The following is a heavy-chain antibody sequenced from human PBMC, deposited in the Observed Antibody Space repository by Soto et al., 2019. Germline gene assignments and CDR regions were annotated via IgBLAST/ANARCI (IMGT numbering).Heavy chain of an antibody. Sequence: QLVESGGGLTQAGGSLRLSCVGSGFFFHNYDMHWVRQVRGNGLEWVSGIGAADDPYYSVSVKGRFIVSRDNAQKSLYLQMKNLRAADTAVFFCAGAYTGQLPRRGDYYYALDVWGRGTTVTVSS. V-gene: IGHV3-13*05. CDR2: IGAADDP. CDR1: GFFFHNYD. CDR3: AGAYTGQLPRRGDYYYALDV. J-gene: IGHJ6*02. D-gene: IGHD2-2*01.